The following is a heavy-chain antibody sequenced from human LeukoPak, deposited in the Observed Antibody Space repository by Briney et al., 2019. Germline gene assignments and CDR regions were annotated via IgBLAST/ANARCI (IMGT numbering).Heavy chain of an antibody. Sequence: SETLSLTCTVSGGSIGSYYWSWIRQPPGKGLEWIGYIYYSGSTNYNPSLKGRVTISVDTSKNQFSLKLSSVTAADTAVYYCARVPAAREPIDYWGQGTLVTVSS. V-gene: IGHV4-59*01. CDR2: IYYSGST. D-gene: IGHD2-2*01. J-gene: IGHJ4*02. CDR3: ARVPAAREPIDY. CDR1: GGSIGSYY.